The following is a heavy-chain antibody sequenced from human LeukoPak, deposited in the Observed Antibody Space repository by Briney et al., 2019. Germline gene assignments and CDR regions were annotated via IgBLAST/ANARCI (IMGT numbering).Heavy chain of an antibody. CDR2: IYYSGST. CDR1: GGSISSYY. CDR3: ARSHDRDGYNQPPSH. Sequence: SETLSLTCTVSGGSISSYYWSWIRQPLGKGLEWIGYIYYSGSTNYNPSLKSRVTISVDTSKNQFSLKLSSVTAADTAVYYCARSHDRDGYNQPPSHWGQGTLVTVSS. D-gene: IGHD5-24*01. V-gene: IGHV4-59*01. J-gene: IGHJ4*02.